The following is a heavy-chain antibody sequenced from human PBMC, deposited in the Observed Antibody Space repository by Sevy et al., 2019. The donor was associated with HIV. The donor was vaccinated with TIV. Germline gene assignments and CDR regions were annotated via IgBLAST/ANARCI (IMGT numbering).Heavy chain of an antibody. Sequence: GGSLRLSCAASGFTFSSYAMHWVRQAPGKGLEWVAVISYDGSNKYYADSVKGRFTMSRDKSKNTLYLQMNSLTAEETAVYYCAREMRYYYYYYGMVVWGQGTTVTVS. CDR1: GFTFSSYA. V-gene: IGHV3-30-3*01. CDR3: AREMRYYYYYYGMVV. CDR2: ISYDGSNK. J-gene: IGHJ6*02.